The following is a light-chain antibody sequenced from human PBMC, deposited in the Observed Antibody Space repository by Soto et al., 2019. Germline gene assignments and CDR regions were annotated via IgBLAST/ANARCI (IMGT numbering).Light chain of an antibody. J-gene: IGKJ1*01. Sequence: EMGVTQSPGTLSLSPGERATLSCRASQSVSSSYFAWYQQRFGQAPRLLIYGASSRATGIPDRFSGSGSGTDFTLTISRLEPEDFAVYYCQQYGSSSWTFGQGTKVDIK. CDR1: QSVSSSY. CDR2: GAS. CDR3: QQYGSSSWT. V-gene: IGKV3-20*01.